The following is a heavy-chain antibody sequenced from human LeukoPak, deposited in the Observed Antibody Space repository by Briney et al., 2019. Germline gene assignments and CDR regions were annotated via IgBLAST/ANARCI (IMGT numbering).Heavy chain of an antibody. D-gene: IGHD6-19*01. Sequence: SGTLSLTCAVSGGSISSSNWWSWVRQPPGKGLEWIGEIYHSGSTNYNPSLKSRVTISVDKSKSQFSLKLSSVTAADTAVYYCARDLGSSGSRGFDYWGQGTLVTVSS. CDR3: ARDLGSSGSRGFDY. V-gene: IGHV4-4*02. J-gene: IGHJ4*02. CDR2: IYHSGST. CDR1: GGSISSSNW.